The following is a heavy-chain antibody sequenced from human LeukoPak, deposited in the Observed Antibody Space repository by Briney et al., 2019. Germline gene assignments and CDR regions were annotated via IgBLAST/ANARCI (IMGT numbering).Heavy chain of an antibody. D-gene: IGHD2-21*02. Sequence: SETLSLTCTVSVGSISSSTYYWGWIRQPPGKGLEWIGSIYYYGNTYYNPSLKSRVTMYVDTSKNQFSLKLSSVTAADTAVYYCASFVAVSASANYLGQGTLVTVSS. V-gene: IGHV4-39*01. CDR1: VGSISSSTYY. CDR2: IYYYGNT. J-gene: IGHJ4*02. CDR3: ASFVAVSASANY.